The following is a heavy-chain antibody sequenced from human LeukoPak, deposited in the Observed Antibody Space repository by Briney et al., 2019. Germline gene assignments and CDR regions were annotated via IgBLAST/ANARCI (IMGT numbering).Heavy chain of an antibody. D-gene: IGHD3-22*01. V-gene: IGHV1-18*01. CDR2: ISAYNGDT. Sequence: ASVKVSCKTSGYSFTTYGVTWVRQAPRQGLEWMGWISAYNGDTNYAQKFQGRFTMTTDTSTSTANMELRSLRSDDTAVYYCARAGYDSSGYFRYWGQGTLVTVSS. J-gene: IGHJ4*02. CDR3: ARAGYDSSGYFRY. CDR1: GYSFTTYG.